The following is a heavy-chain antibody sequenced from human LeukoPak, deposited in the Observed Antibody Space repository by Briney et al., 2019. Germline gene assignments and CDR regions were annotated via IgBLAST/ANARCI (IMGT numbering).Heavy chain of an antibody. CDR1: GFTFSSYW. J-gene: IGHJ5*02. V-gene: IGHV3-74*01. CDR3: ARDSAGLT. D-gene: IGHD6-19*01. Sequence: GGSLRLSCAASGFTFSSYWMHWVRQTPGKGLMWVSRIHPDGSTTAYADSVKGRFTISRDNAKNTLYLQMNSLRVEDTAVYYCARDSAGLTWGQGTLATVSS. CDR2: IHPDGSTT.